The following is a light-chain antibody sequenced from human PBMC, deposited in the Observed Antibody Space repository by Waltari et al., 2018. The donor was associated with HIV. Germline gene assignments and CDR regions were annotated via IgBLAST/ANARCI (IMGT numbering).Light chain of an antibody. J-gene: IGLJ1*01. CDR1: SLDVGGYDY. CDR3: ASYTSSNTLYV. V-gene: IGLV2-14*01. Sequence: QSALPHPAPVSGSPGQPIPFSSPGTSLDVGGYDYSPGYQQPPGKAPKLMIYEVGHRPSGVSYRFSGSKSGNTASLTISGLQAEDEADYYCASYTSSNTLYVFGTGTKVTVL. CDR2: EVG.